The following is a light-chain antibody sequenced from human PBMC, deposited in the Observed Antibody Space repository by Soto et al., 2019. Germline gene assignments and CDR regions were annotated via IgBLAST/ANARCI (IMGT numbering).Light chain of an antibody. Sequence: IQLTQSPSSLSASVGDRVTITCRASQGISSYLSCYQQKPGKAPKLLIYAASTLQSGVPSRFSGSGSGTDFTLTISSLQTEDFATYYCQQLNSYPLPFGGGTKVEIK. CDR3: QQLNSYPLP. CDR2: AAS. V-gene: IGKV1-9*01. J-gene: IGKJ4*01. CDR1: QGISSY.